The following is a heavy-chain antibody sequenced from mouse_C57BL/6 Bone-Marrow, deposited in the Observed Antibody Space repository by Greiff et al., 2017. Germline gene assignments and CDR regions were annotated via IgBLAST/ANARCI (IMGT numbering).Heavy chain of an antibody. J-gene: IGHJ1*03. CDR3: ARDYGSSLQGWYFDV. CDR1: GYTFTSYW. D-gene: IGHD1-1*01. CDR2: IHPNSGST. V-gene: IGHV1-64*01. Sequence: VQLQQPGAELVKPGASVKLSCKASGYTFTSYWMHWVKQRPGQGLEWIGMIHPNSGSTNYNEKFKSKATLTVDKSSSTAYMQLSSLTSEDSAVYYCARDYGSSLQGWYFDVWGTGTTVTVSS.